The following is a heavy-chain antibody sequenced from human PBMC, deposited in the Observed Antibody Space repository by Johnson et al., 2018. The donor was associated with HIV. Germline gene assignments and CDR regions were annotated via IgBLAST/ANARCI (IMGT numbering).Heavy chain of an antibody. Sequence: VQLVESGGGLVQPGRSLRLSCAASGFTFDDYAMHWVRQAPGKGLDWVSGISWNGGSTGYADSVKGRFTISRDNAKNSLYLQMNSLRAEDTALYYCASGSGSYLSAFDIWGQGTMVTVSS. D-gene: IGHD1-26*01. V-gene: IGHV3-9*01. CDR3: ASGSGSYLSAFDI. J-gene: IGHJ3*02. CDR2: ISWNGGST. CDR1: GFTFDDYA.